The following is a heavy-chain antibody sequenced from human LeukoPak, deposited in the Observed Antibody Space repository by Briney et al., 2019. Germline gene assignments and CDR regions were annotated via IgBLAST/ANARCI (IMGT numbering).Heavy chain of an antibody. V-gene: IGHV3-21*01. J-gene: IGHJ4*02. CDR3: ARDNITVAGLDY. D-gene: IGHD6-19*01. CDR2: ISSSSSYI. CDR1: GFTFSSYS. Sequence: GGSLRLSCAASGFTFSSYSMNWVRQAPGKGLEWVSSISSSSSYIYYADSVKGRFTTSRDNAKNSLYLQMNSLRAEDTAVYYCARDNITVAGLDYWGQGTLVTVSS.